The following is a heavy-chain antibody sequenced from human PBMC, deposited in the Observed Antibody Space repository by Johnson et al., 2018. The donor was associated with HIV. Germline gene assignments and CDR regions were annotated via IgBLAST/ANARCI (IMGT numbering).Heavy chain of an antibody. CDR3: AIDGTTGPSGDAYDI. J-gene: IGHJ3*02. D-gene: IGHD4-17*01. CDR1: GFTFSNYA. V-gene: IGHV3-30*04. Sequence: QLQLVESGGGVVQPGRSLRLSCAASGFTFSNYAMHWVRQAPGKGLEWVAVISYDGSNKYCADSVKGRFTISRDNSKNTLYLQTNSLRAEDTAVYYCAIDGTTGPSGDAYDIWGQGTMVTVSS. CDR2: ISYDGSNK.